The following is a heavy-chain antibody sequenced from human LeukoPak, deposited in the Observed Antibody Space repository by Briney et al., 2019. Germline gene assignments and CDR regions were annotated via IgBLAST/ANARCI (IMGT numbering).Heavy chain of an antibody. V-gene: IGHV4-59*08. Sequence: SETLSLTCNVSSGSISSSYWSWIRQPPGKGLEWIGNFYYSGSTSYNPSLKSRVTISVDTSKRQVSLRLTSVTAADTAVYYCARRLTVVTPPADYSYMDVWGKGTTVTVAS. CDR3: ARRLTVVTPPADYSYMDV. D-gene: IGHD2-21*02. J-gene: IGHJ6*03. CDR1: SGSISSSY. CDR2: FYYSGST.